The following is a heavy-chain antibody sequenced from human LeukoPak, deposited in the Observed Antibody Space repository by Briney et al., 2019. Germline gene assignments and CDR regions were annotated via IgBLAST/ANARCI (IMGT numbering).Heavy chain of an antibody. Sequence: GGSLRLSCAASGFTFSSYAMSWVRQAPGKGLEWVATIVSDGYKAYYADSVKGRFAISRDNSQNTVRLQMNSLRAEDTATYYCAKEIVFLFGDPWGQGALVTVSS. J-gene: IGHJ5*02. CDR2: IVSDGYKA. D-gene: IGHD2/OR15-2a*01. V-gene: IGHV3-23*01. CDR1: GFTFSSYA. CDR3: AKEIVFLFGDP.